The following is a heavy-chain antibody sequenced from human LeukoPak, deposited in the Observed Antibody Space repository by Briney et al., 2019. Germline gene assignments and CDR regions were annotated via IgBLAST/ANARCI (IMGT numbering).Heavy chain of an antibody. J-gene: IGHJ6*02. V-gene: IGHV5-51*01. Sequence: GESLKISCKGFGYSFTSDWVGWVRQMPGKGLEWMGIIYPGDSNTIYSPSFQGQVTISVDKSISTAYLQWSSLKASDTAMYYCARDYYDSGGNSYGMDVWGQGTTVTVSS. CDR2: IYPGDSNT. CDR1: GYSFTSDW. CDR3: ARDYYDSGGNSYGMDV. D-gene: IGHD3-22*01.